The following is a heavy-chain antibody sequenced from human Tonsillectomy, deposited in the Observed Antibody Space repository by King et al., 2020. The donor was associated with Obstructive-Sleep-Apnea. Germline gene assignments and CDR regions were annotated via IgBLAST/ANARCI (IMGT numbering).Heavy chain of an antibody. V-gene: IGHV5-10-1*01. Sequence: VQLVQSGAEVKKPGESLRISCKGSGYSFTSYWISWVRQMPGKGLEWMGRIDPSDSYTNYSPSFQGHVTISADKSISTAYLQWSSLKASDTAMYYCARHRKEEGRRTGFDYWGQGTLVTVSS. D-gene: IGHD1-14*01. CDR2: IDPSDSYT. CDR1: GYSFTSYW. CDR3: ARHRKEEGRRTGFDY. J-gene: IGHJ4*02.